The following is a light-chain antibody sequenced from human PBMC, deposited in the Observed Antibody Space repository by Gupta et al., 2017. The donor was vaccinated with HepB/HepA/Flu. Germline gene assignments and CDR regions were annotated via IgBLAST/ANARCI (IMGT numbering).Light chain of an antibody. V-gene: IGLV1-40*01. CDR3: QSYDTNLSDSV. CDR1: SSNIGTGYD. CDR2: GNN. Sequence: GQRVTISCPGSSSNIGTGYDVHWYQQFPGTGPKLLIYGNNNRPSGVPDRFSGSKSGTSASLAITGLRAEDEADYYCQSYDTNLSDSVFGGGTKLTVL. J-gene: IGLJ2*01.